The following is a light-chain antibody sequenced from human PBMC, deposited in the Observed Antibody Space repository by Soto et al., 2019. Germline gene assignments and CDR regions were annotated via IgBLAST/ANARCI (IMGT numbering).Light chain of an antibody. V-gene: IGKV3-15*01. J-gene: IGKJ1*01. CDR3: LQYHDWPRT. CDR2: GAS. Sequence: EIVMTQSPATLSVSPGERVTLSCRASQSVNANLAWYQQKSGRTPSLFIYGASTRATDIPGRFSGSGSGREFTLTISSLQPEDFAVYYCLQYHDWPRTFGQGTKVEIK. CDR1: QSVNAN.